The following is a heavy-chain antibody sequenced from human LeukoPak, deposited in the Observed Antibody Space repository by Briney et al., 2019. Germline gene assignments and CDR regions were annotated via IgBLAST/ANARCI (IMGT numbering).Heavy chain of an antibody. J-gene: IGHJ3*02. D-gene: IGHD6-19*01. V-gene: IGHV1-24*01. CDR2: FDPEDGET. Sequence: GASVKVSCKVSGYTLTELSMHWVRQAPGKGIEWMGGFDPEDGETIYAQKFQGRVTMTEDTSTDTAYMELSSLRSEDTAVYYCATPRYSSAYDAFDIWGQGTMVTVSS. CDR3: ATPRYSSAYDAFDI. CDR1: GYTLTELS.